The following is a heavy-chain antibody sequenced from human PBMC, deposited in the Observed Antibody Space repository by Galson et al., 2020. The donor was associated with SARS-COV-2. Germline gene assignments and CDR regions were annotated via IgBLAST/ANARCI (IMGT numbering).Heavy chain of an antibody. V-gene: IGHV3-30-3*01. CDR1: GFTFSSYA. CDR3: ARASGYYSGRDV. CDR2: ISYDGSNK. Sequence: GGSLRLSCAASGFTFSSYAMHWVRQAPGKGLEWVAVISYDGSNKYYADSVKGRFTISRDNSKNTLYLQMNSLRAEDTAVYYCARASGYYSGRDVWVQGTTVTVSS. J-gene: IGHJ6*02. D-gene: IGHD3-3*01.